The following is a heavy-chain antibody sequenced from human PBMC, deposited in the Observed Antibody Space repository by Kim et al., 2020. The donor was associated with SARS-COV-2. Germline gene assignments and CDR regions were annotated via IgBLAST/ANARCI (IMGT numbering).Heavy chain of an antibody. CDR1: GLTFSNYA. D-gene: IGHD3-22*01. CDR2: ISGSGGST. J-gene: IGHJ6*02. CDR3: AKPLITTTIIVTAYYYYGMDG. V-gene: IGHV3-23*01. Sequence: GGSLRLSCAASGLTFSNYAMSWVRQAPGKGLEWVSVISGSGGSTYYADSVKGRFNISRDNSKNMLYLQMNSLRAEDTAVYYCAKPLITTTIIVTAYYYYGMDGWGQGTTVTVSS.